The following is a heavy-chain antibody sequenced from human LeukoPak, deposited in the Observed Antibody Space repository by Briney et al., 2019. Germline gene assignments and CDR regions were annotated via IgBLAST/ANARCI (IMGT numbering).Heavy chain of an antibody. CDR2: IRYDGSNK. Sequence: GGSLRLSCAASGFIFNTYVMHWVRQAPGKGLEWVAFIRYDGSNKYYADSVKGRFTISRDNSKNTLYLQMNSLRAEDTAVYYCAKDHITMIVVARQGVDYWGQGTLVTVSS. CDR3: AKDHITMIVVARQGVDY. J-gene: IGHJ4*02. V-gene: IGHV3-30*02. CDR1: GFIFNTYV. D-gene: IGHD3-22*01.